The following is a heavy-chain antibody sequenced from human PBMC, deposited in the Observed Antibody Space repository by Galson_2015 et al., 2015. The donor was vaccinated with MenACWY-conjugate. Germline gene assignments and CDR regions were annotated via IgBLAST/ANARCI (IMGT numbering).Heavy chain of an antibody. CDR1: GFTFSSYS. D-gene: IGHD6-19*01. CDR2: IYPNGVTT. V-gene: IGHV3-23*01. CDR3: AKDRQPDSGWNFDY. J-gene: IGHJ4*02. Sequence: SLRLSCAASGFTFSSYSMNWVRQAPGKGLEWVSAIYPNGVTTYYAEPVKGRFTISRDNSKNTVYLQMNSLRAEDTAVYYCAKDRQPDSGWNFDYWGQGTLVTVSS.